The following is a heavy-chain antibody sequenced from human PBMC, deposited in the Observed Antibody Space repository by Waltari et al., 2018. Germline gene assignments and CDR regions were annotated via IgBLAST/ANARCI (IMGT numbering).Heavy chain of an antibody. Sequence: QVQLVQSGAEVKKPGASVKVSCKASGYTFTSYYMHWVRQAPGQGLEWMGIINPRGGSTSYARTSKGGVTMSMATSTSTVYMELGSLRSENTTVYYCARDRSVTTGAFDIWGQGTMVTVSS. D-gene: IGHD4-17*01. J-gene: IGHJ3*02. CDR3: ARDRSVTTGAFDI. CDR1: GYTFTSYY. V-gene: IGHV1-46*01. CDR2: INPRGGST.